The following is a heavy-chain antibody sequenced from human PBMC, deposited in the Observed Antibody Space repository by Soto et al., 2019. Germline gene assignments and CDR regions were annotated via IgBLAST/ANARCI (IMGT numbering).Heavy chain of an antibody. D-gene: IGHD3-3*01. CDR2: TYYSGST. CDR3: ARDGGVYYDFWSGPPYGMDV. J-gene: IGHJ6*02. V-gene: IGHV4-30-4*01. CDR1: GGSISSGDYY. Sequence: TLSLTCTVSGGSISSGDYYWSWIRQPPGKGLEWIGYTYYSGSTYYNPSLKSRVTISVDTSKNQFSLKLSSVTAADTAVYYCARDGGVYYDFWSGPPYGMDVWGQGTTVTVSS.